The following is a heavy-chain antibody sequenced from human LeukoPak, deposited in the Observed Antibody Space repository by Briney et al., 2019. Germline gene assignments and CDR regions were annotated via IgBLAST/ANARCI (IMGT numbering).Heavy chain of an antibody. CDR2: IYYSGST. Sequence: SETLSLTCTVSGGSISSSSYYWGWIRQPPGKGLEWIGSIYYSGSTYYNPSLKSRVTISVDTSKNQFSLKLSSVTAADTAVYYCARLEANWGLYYFDYWGQGTLVTVSS. D-gene: IGHD7-27*01. CDR3: ARLEANWGLYYFDY. J-gene: IGHJ4*02. CDR1: GGSISSSSYY. V-gene: IGHV4-39*01.